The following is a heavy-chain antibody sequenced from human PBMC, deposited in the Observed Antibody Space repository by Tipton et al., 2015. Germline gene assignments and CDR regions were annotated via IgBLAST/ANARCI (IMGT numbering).Heavy chain of an antibody. Sequence: TLSLTCTVSGDAISSHYWSWIRQPPGKGLEWIGNIYYSGSTNYNPSLKNRVTISVDTSKNQFSLKLSSVTATDTAVFYCARLRQTYGSDSDNWFDPWGQGTLVTVSS. J-gene: IGHJ5*02. CDR3: ARLRQTYGSDSDNWFDP. CDR1: GDAISSHY. CDR2: IYYSGST. D-gene: IGHD3-10*01. V-gene: IGHV4-59*11.